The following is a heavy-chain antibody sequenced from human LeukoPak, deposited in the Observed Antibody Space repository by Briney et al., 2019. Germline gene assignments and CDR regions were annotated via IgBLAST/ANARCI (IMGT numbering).Heavy chain of an antibody. Sequence: SETLSLTCTVSGGSISSYYWSWIRQPPGKGLKWIGYIYYSGSTSYSPSLRSRVTISVDTSKNQFSLKLSSVTAADTAVYYCARVWGVTDFYDNRGAFDIWGQGTMVTVSS. V-gene: IGHV4-59*01. D-gene: IGHD3-22*01. CDR1: GGSISSYY. CDR3: ARVWGVTDFYDNRGAFDI. J-gene: IGHJ3*02. CDR2: IYYSGST.